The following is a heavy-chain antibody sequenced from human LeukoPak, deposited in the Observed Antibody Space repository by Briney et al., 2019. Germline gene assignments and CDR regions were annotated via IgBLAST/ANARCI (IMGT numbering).Heavy chain of an antibody. D-gene: IGHD1-26*01. CDR3: ARMRDSGSYPELYYYMDV. CDR1: GGPISSYY. V-gene: IGHV4-59*01. Sequence: PSETLSLTCTVSGGPISSYYWSWIRQPPGKGLEWIGYIYYSGSTNYNPSLKSRVTISVDTSKNQFSLKLSSVTAADTAVYYCARMRDSGSYPELYYYMDVWGKGTTVTISS. CDR2: IYYSGST. J-gene: IGHJ6*03.